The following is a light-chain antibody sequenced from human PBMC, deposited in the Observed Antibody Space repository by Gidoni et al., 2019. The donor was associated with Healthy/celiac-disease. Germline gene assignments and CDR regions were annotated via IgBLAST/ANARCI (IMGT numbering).Light chain of an antibody. CDR3: QQSSNWWPT. CDR2: DAS. CDR1: QSVSSY. J-gene: IGKJ4*01. V-gene: IGKV3-11*01. Sequence: ELVLTQSPATLSLSPGDRVTLSCRASQSVSSYLAWYQQKPGQAPRLLIYDASTRATGIPARFSGSGSGTDFTLTISSLEPEDFAVYYCQQSSNWWPTFGGGTKVEIK.